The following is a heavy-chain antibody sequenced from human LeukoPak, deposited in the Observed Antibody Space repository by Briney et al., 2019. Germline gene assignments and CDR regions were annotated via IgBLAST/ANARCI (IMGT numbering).Heavy chain of an antibody. D-gene: IGHD3-3*01. CDR2: IWYDGSNK. J-gene: IGHJ6*03. CDR1: GFTFSSYG. V-gene: IGHV3-33*06. Sequence: VRSLRLSCAASGFTFSSYGMHWVRQAPGKGLEWVAVIWYDGSNKYYADSVKGRFTISRDNSKNTLYLQMNSLRAEDTAVYYCAKSPQRFLEYYYMDVWGKGTTVTVSS. CDR3: AKSPQRFLEYYYMDV.